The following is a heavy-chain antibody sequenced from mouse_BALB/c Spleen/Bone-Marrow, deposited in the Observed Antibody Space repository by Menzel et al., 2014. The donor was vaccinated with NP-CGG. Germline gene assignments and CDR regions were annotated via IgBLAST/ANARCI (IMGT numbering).Heavy chain of an antibody. J-gene: IGHJ4*01. CDR1: GYTFTSSW. V-gene: IGHV1S130*01. CDR3: ARIYYSNFYAMDS. CDR2: IHPNSGNT. D-gene: IGHD2-5*01. Sequence: RVPVLVWTQASVKLSCKASGYTFTSSWMHWAKQRPGQGLEWIGEIHPNSGNTNYNEKFKGKATLTVDTSSSTVYVDLSSLTSEDSAVYYCARIYYSNFYAMDSWGQGTSVSVAA.